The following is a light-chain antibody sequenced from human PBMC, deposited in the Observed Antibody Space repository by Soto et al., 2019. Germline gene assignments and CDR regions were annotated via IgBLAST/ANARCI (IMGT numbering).Light chain of an antibody. CDR3: QQRSDWPPT. Sequence: EIVLTQSPGTLSFSPGERATLSCRASQSISSTYLAWYQQKPGQAPRLLIYGVYTRAPGIPARFSGSGSGTDFTLTISSLETEDFAVYYCQQRSDWPPTFGQGTKVDIK. CDR1: QSISSTY. V-gene: IGKV3D-20*02. CDR2: GVY. J-gene: IGKJ1*01.